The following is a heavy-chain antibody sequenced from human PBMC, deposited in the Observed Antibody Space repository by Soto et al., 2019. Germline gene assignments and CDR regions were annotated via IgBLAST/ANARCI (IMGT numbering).Heavy chain of an antibody. CDR3: ARGGRTIDY. J-gene: IGHJ4*02. V-gene: IGHV1-46*01. CDR1: GYIFIRYS. CDR2: ITPRDGTT. Sequence: ASVKVSCKASGYIFIRYSMYWVRRAPGQGPEWMGIITPRDGTTIYAQNFQGRVTIDRDTSTSTVYMELSSLTSEDTAVYYCARGGRTIDYWGQGTLVTVSS.